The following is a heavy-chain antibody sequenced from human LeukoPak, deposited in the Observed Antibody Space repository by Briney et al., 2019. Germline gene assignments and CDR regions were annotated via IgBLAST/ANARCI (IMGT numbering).Heavy chain of an antibody. Sequence: GGSLRLSCAAAGFTFSSIWMSWVRQAPGKGLEWVANIKQDGSAEYYVDSVKGRFTISRDNAKNSLYLQMSSLGVEDTAVYYCARDIAVAGTFFDYWGQGTLVTVSS. D-gene: IGHD6-19*01. V-gene: IGHV3-7*03. CDR1: GFTFSSIW. J-gene: IGHJ4*02. CDR2: IKQDGSAE. CDR3: ARDIAVAGTFFDY.